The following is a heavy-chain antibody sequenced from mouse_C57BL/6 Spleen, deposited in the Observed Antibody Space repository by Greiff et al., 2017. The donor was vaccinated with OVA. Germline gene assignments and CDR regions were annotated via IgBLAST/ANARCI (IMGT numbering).Heavy chain of an antibody. CDR1: GYTFTSYW. D-gene: IGHD3-2*02. CDR3: ERLSSGSSFDY. CDR2: IDPSDSYT. V-gene: IGHV1-69*01. Sequence: QVQLQQPGAELVMPGASVKLSCKASGYTFTSYWMHWVKQRPGQGLEWIGEIDPSDSYTNYNQKFKGKSTLTVDKSSSTAYMQLSSLTSEDSAVYYCERLSSGSSFDYWGQGTTLTVSS. J-gene: IGHJ2*01.